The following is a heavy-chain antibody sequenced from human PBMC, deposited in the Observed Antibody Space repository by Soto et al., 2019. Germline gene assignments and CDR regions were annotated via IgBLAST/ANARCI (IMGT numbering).Heavy chain of an antibody. CDR3: ASRNVDIVAPRREYYFDY. Sequence: QVQLVQSGAEVKKPGSSVKVSCKASGGTFSSYAISWVRQAPGQGLEWMGGIIPIFGTANYAQKFQGRVTITADESTSTAYMELSSLRSEDTAVSYCASRNVDIVAPRREYYFDYWGQGTLVTVSS. V-gene: IGHV1-69*12. J-gene: IGHJ4*02. D-gene: IGHD5-12*01. CDR2: IIPIFGTA. CDR1: GGTFSSYA.